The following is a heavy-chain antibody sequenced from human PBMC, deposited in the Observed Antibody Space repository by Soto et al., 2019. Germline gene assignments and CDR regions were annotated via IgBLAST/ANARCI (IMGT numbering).Heavy chain of an antibody. V-gene: IGHV3-23*01. D-gene: IGHD5-12*01. CDR1: GFTFSNYA. Sequence: GGSLRLSCAASGFTFSNYAMSWVRQSPGKGLEWVSAISGSGSSTYYADSVKGRFTISRDNSKNTLFLQMNSLRAEDTAVYYCAKNRLAGLSYYWGHGTLVTVSS. CDR3: AKNRLAGLSYY. CDR2: ISGSGSST. J-gene: IGHJ4*01.